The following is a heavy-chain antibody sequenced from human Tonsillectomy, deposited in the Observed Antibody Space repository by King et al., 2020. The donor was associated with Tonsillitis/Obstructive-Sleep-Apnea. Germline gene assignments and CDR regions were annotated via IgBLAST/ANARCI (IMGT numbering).Heavy chain of an antibody. V-gene: IGHV4-59*08. CDR2: ISYSGNT. CDR1: GGSISSYY. J-gene: IGHJ6*03. Sequence: VQLQESGPGLVKPSETLSLTCTVSGGSISSYYWSWIRQPPGKGLEWIGYISYSGNTNYNPSLKSRVTISIDTSKYHFSLKLSSVTAADPAVYYCANFKGGSAYPTYYYYMDGWGKGTTVTVS. CDR3: ANFKGGSAYPTYYYYMDG. D-gene: IGHD3-16*01.